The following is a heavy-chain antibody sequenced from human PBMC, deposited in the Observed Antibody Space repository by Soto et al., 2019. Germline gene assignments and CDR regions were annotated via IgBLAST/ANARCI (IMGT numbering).Heavy chain of an antibody. Sequence: EVQLVESGGGLVQPGGSLRLSCAASGFTYSSYWMHWIRQAPGKGLVWVSRINSDGSATNYADSVKGRFTISRDNAKNTLYLQMNSLRAEDTAVYYCHASGSPDYWGQGTLVTVSS. CDR3: HASGSPDY. J-gene: IGHJ4*02. CDR1: GFTYSSYW. D-gene: IGHD3-10*01. CDR2: INSDGSAT. V-gene: IGHV3-74*01.